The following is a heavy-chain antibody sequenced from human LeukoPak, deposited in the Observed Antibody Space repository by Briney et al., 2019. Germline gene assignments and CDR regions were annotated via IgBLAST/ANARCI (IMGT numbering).Heavy chain of an antibody. D-gene: IGHD3-22*01. CDR2: IFYTGTT. Sequence: SETLSLTCTVSGGSISSYYWSWIRQPPGKGLEWIGNIFYTGTTKYNPSLKSRVTISVDTSKNQFSLKLSSVTAADTAMYYCARSAHYYYYSASFGVAFDVWGQWTMVTVS. J-gene: IGHJ3*01. CDR1: GGSISSYY. V-gene: IGHV4-59*01. CDR3: ARSAHYYYYSASFGVAFDV.